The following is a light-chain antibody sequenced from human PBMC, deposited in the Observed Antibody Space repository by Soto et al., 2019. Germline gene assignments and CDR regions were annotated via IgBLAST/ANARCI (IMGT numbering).Light chain of an antibody. J-gene: IGKJ1*01. CDR1: QSISSW. V-gene: IGKV1-5*03. Sequence: DIQMTQSPSTLSASVGDRVTITCRASQSISSWLAWYQQKPGKAPKLLIYKASTLESGVPLRFSGSESGAEFTLTISSLQPDDFATYYCQQYSSHPGTFGQGTKVEIK. CDR2: KAS. CDR3: QQYSSHPGT.